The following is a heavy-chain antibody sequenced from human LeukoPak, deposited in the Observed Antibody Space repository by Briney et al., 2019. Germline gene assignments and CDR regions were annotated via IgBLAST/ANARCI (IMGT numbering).Heavy chain of an antibody. CDR3: ATNSYGYYYGMDV. CDR1: GGSISNYY. D-gene: IGHD5-18*01. CDR2: IYYSGST. Sequence: PSETLSLTCTVSGGSISNYYWSWIRQPPGKGLEWIGYIYYSGSTNYNPSLKSRVTISVDTSKNQFSLKLSSVTAADTAVYYCATNSYGYYYGMDVWGQGTTVTVSS. J-gene: IGHJ6*02. V-gene: IGHV4-59*08.